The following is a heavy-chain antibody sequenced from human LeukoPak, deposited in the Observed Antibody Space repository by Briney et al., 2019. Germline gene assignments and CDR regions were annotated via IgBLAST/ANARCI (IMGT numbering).Heavy chain of an antibody. V-gene: IGHV3-7*01. CDR1: GFTFSNHW. CDR3: ARDKVVGATYFDY. J-gene: IGHJ4*02. Sequence: GGSLRLSCAASGFTFSNHWMSWVRQAPGKGPEWVANIHQDEGERYYVDSVKGRFTISRDNAKNSLYLQMDSLRAEDTAIYYCARDKVVGATYFDYWGQGTLVTVSS. CDR2: IHQDEGER. D-gene: IGHD1-26*01.